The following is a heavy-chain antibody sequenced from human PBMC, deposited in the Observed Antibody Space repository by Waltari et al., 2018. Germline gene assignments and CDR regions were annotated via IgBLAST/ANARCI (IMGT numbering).Heavy chain of an antibody. D-gene: IGHD1-26*01. CDR1: GGSISSGSYY. V-gene: IGHV4-61*09. CDR3: ERAREWELGG. Sequence: QVQLQESGPGLVKPSQTLSLTCTVSGGSISSGSYYWSWIRQPAGKGLEWIGYIYTSGSTNYNPALKSRVTIQVETSRTRCSRKRSSGTAADRAVYYGERAREWELGGWGQGTLVTVSS. J-gene: IGHJ4*02. CDR2: IYTSGST.